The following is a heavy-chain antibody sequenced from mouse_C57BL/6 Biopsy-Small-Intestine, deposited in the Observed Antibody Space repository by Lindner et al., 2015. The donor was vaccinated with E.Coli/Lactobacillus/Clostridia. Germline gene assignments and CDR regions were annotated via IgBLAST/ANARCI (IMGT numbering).Heavy chain of an antibody. CDR1: GYPFTSHA. CDR3: ARGFSDSWLLDN. D-gene: IGHD3-2*01. J-gene: IGHJ4*01. CDR2: IDGGTGKT. V-gene: IGHV1-84*02. Sequence: SVKVSCKPSGYPFTSHAIHWVRQAPGQRLEWMGWIDGGTGKTKYSQDFQGRVTMTGDTSANTVYMELSSLRSEDTSVYYCARGFSDSWLLDNWGQGALVTVSS.